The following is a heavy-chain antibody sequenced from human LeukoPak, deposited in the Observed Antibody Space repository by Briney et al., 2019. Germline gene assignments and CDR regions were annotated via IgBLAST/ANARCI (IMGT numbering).Heavy chain of an antibody. CDR1: GFTFSTYG. CDR2: IWHDGSHK. J-gene: IGHJ3*01. Sequence: GGSLRLSCAASGFTFSTYGMHWVRQAPGKVLEWVTVIWHDGSHKDYADSVKGRFTISRGNSKNTLYLQMNDLRAEDTAVYFCVRGWGSNVYASAFDVWGQGTMVTVSS. D-gene: IGHD3-16*01. V-gene: IGHV3-33*01. CDR3: VRGWGSNVYASAFDV.